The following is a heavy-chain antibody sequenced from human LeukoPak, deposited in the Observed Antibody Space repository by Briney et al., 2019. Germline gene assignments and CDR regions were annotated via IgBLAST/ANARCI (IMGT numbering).Heavy chain of an antibody. Sequence: GGSLRLSCAASGFTFSSYAMHWVRQAPGKGLEWVGVISYDGSNKYYADSVKGRFTISRDNSKNTLYLQMNSLRAEDTAVYYCARDRVWYCSSTSCNGMGVWGQGTTVTVSS. D-gene: IGHD2-2*01. V-gene: IGHV3-30-3*01. CDR3: ARDRVWYCSSTSCNGMGV. J-gene: IGHJ6*02. CDR1: GFTFSSYA. CDR2: ISYDGSNK.